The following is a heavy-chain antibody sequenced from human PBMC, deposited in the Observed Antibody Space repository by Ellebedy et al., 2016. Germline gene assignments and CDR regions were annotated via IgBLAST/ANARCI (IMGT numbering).Heavy chain of an antibody. D-gene: IGHD4-23*01. V-gene: IGHV3-21*01. J-gene: IGHJ4*02. CDR1: GFTFRDYS. CDR2: VRSRFYI. CDR3: ARGHTVVTPWYVDS. Sequence: GESLKISXAASGFTFRDYSMNWVRQAPGKGLEWVSTVRSRFYIYYADSVKGRFTHSSDNAKDSLYLQMNSLRAEDTAVYYCARGHTVVTPWYVDSWGQGTRVTVAS.